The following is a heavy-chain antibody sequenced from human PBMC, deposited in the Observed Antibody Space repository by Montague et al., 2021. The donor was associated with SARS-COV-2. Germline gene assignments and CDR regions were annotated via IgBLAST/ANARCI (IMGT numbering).Heavy chain of an antibody. CDR1: GFTFSSYS. Sequence: SLRLSCAASGFTFSSYSINWVRQAPGKGLEWVSSISKISDYIYYADSVKGRFTTSRNNAKNSLYLQMNSLRSEDTAVSYCARASRDSGGWYGMDVWGQGTTVTVSS. CDR3: ARASRDSGGWYGMDV. CDR2: ISKISDYI. V-gene: IGHV3-21*01. D-gene: IGHD3-10*01. J-gene: IGHJ6*02.